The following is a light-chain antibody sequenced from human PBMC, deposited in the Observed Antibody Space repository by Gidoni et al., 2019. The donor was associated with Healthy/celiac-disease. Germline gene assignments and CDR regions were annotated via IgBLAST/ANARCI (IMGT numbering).Light chain of an antibody. CDR2: AAS. CDR1: QSISSY. J-gene: IGKJ4*01. V-gene: IGKV1-39*01. CDR3: QQYYSTPLT. Sequence: DIEMTQSPSSLSASLGDRVTITCRASQSISSYLNWYQQKPGKAPKLLIYAASSLQSGIPARFSGSGSGTDFTLTISSLQSEDFATYYCQQYYSTPLTFGEGTKLEIK.